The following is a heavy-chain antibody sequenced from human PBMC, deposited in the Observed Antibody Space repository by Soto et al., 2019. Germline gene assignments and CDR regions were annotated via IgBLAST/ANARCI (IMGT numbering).Heavy chain of an antibody. V-gene: IGHV1-69*13. D-gene: IGHD2-2*02. J-gene: IGHJ6*02. CDR1: GGTFSSYA. CDR3: AMAYCSSTSCYTDYYYGMDV. Sequence: SVKVSCKASGGTFSSYAISWVRQAPGQGLEWMGGIIPIFGTANYAQKFQGRVTITADESTSTAYMELSSLRSEDTAVYYCAMAYCSSTSCYTDYYYGMDVSGQGTTVTVSS. CDR2: IIPIFGTA.